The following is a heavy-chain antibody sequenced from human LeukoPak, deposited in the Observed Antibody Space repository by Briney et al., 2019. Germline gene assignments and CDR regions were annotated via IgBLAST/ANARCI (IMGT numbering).Heavy chain of an antibody. Sequence: SVKVSCKASGGTFSSYAISWVRQAPGQGLEWMGRIIPIFGTANYAQKFQGRVTITTDESTSTAYMELSSLRSEDTAVYYCARGTSGTTSLFYWGQGTLVTASS. J-gene: IGHJ4*02. D-gene: IGHD1-7*01. CDR2: IIPIFGTA. V-gene: IGHV1-69*05. CDR1: GGTFSSYA. CDR3: ARGTSGTTSLFY.